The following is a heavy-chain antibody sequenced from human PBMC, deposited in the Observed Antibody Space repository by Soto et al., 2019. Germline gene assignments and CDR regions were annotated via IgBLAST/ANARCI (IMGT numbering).Heavy chain of an antibody. D-gene: IGHD3-10*01. CDR3: ASNEPEYYGSGNCCKIAFNI. J-gene: IGHJ3*02. V-gene: IGHV4-39*01. CDR2: IYYSGST. CDR1: GGSISSSSYY. Sequence: SETLSLTCTVSGGSISSSSYYWGWIRQPPGKGLEWIGSIYYSGSTYYNPSLKSRVTISVDTSKNQFSLELSSVTAEETGVDYCASNEPEYYGSGNCCKIAFNIWGKVTMV.